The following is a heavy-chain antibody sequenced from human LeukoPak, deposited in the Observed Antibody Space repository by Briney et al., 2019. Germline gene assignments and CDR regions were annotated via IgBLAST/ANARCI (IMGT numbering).Heavy chain of an antibody. V-gene: IGHV1-69*13. J-gene: IGHJ4*02. CDR1: GGTFSSYA. Sequence: ASVKVSCKASGGTFSSYAISWVRQAPGQGLEWMGGIIPIFGTANYAQKFQGRVTITADESTSTAYMELSSLRSEDTAVYYCARMTNDFWSGYLYYFDYWGQGTLVTVSS. D-gene: IGHD3-3*01. CDR2: IIPIFGTA. CDR3: ARMTNDFWSGYLYYFDY.